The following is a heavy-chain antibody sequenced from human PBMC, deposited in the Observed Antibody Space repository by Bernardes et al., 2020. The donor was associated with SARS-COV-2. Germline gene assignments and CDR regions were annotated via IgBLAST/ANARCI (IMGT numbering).Heavy chain of an antibody. V-gene: IGHV3-72*01. CDR2: IRNEANGYST. CDR1: AFSFSGHS. D-gene: IGHD3-16*02. J-gene: IGHJ4*02. Sequence: VGSLSLSCAASAFSFSGHSLNWVRQGPGKGLEWVGRIRNEANGYSTVYAASVKGIFTISSDDSKQSVFLQMHSLNTEDTAVYYCTRQVSVYRNYFDYWGQGTRVTVSS. CDR3: TRQVSVYRNYFDY.